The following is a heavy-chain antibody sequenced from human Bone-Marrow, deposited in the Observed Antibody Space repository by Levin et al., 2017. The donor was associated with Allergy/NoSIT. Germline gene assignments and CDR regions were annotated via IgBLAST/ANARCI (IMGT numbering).Heavy chain of an antibody. V-gene: IGHV3-33*01. D-gene: IGHD3-10*01. J-gene: IGHJ4*02. Sequence: LSLTCEASGFTFGGYGMHWVRQAPGKGLQFVAAIWYNGTNEYYGDSVKGRFTISRDNSKNTLFLQLNSLRAEDTAVYYCARDRGYGIDYWGQGTLVTVSS. CDR2: IWYNGTNE. CDR1: GFTFGGYG. CDR3: ARDRGYGIDY.